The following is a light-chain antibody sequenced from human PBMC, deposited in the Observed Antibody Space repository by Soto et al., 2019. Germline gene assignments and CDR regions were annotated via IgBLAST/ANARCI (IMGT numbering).Light chain of an antibody. CDR2: AAS. V-gene: IGKV1-12*01. Sequence: DTQMTQSPSSVSASVGDSVTITGRASQDISSLLAWYQQKPGKAPKLLIYAASSLQSGVPSRFSGSGSWTYFTLNIRSLQPEYFATYASQQTNSFPRTFGGGTKVEIK. CDR1: QDISSL. CDR3: QQTNSFPRT. J-gene: IGKJ4*01.